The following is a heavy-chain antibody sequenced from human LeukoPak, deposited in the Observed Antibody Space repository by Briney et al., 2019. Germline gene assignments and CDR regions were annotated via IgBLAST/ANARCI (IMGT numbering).Heavy chain of an antibody. Sequence: PSETLSLTCTVSGGSISSSSYYWGWIRQPPGKGREWIGSIYYSGSTYYNPSLKSRVTISVDTSKNQFSLKLSSETAADTAVYYCARDAGIAVAGTVYFDYWGQGTLVTVSS. CDR1: GGSISSSSYY. V-gene: IGHV4-39*07. J-gene: IGHJ4*02. CDR2: IYYSGST. CDR3: ARDAGIAVAGTVYFDY. D-gene: IGHD6-19*01.